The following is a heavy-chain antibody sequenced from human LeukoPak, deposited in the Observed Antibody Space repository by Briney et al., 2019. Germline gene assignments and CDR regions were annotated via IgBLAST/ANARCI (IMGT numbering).Heavy chain of an antibody. CDR1: GYNLTAYH. J-gene: IGHJ4*02. CDR2: INPDTGTT. D-gene: IGHD3-22*01. V-gene: IGHV1-2*02. Sequence: ASVKVSCKTSGYNLTAYHMHWVRQAPGQGLEWLGWINPDTGTTSLAQKFQGRVTMTRDTSISTAYMELSRLRSDDTAVYYCARVGVDSSGYYEIDYWGQGTLVTVSS. CDR3: ARVGVDSSGYYEIDY.